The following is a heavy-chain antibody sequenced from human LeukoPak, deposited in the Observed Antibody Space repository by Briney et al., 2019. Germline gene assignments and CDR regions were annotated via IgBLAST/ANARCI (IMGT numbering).Heavy chain of an antibody. Sequence: GESLRLSCAASGFTFSDYWMSWVRQAPGKRLEWVANIKQDGSEKYYVDSVKGRFTISRDNAKNSLYLQMNSLRAEDTAVYYCARELIGNLPSVDYWGQGTLVTVSS. V-gene: IGHV3-7*04. CDR3: ARELIGNLPSVDY. J-gene: IGHJ4*02. CDR1: GFTFSDYW. D-gene: IGHD1-14*01. CDR2: IKQDGSEK.